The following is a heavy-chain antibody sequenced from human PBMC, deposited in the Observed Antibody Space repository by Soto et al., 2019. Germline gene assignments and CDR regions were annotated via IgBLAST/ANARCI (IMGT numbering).Heavy chain of an antibody. J-gene: IGHJ4*02. CDR1: GYTFTAYG. D-gene: IGHD5-12*01. CDR2: ISGYNGNT. CDR3: ARTNIMATIYYFEY. Sequence: QVQLVQSGAEVKKPGASVKVSCKASGYTFTAYGVSWVREAPGQGLEWMGWISGYNGNTNYAQKFKGRVTMTTDTSTSTAYMEMRSLRSDDTAVYYCARTNIMATIYYFEYWGQGTLVTVSS. V-gene: IGHV1-18*01.